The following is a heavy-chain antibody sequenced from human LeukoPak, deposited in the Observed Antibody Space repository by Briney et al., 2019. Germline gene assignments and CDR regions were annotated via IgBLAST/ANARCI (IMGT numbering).Heavy chain of an antibody. J-gene: IGHJ4*02. D-gene: IGHD3-10*01. CDR1: GFTFSSYG. V-gene: IGHV3-30*02. CDR3: AKGGEYGSGSYYNAYFDY. CDR2: IRYDGSNK. Sequence: PGGSLRLSCAASGFTFSSYGMHWVRQAPGKGLEWVAFIRYDGSNKYYADSVKGRFTISRDNSKNTLYLQMNSLRAEDTAVYYCAKGGEYGSGSYYNAYFDYWGQGTLVTVSS.